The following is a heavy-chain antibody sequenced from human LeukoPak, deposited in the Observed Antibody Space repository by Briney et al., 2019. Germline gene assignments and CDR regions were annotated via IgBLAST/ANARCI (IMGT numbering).Heavy chain of an antibody. J-gene: IGHJ6*02. V-gene: IGHV3-7*03. CDR3: ARNNGMDV. Sequence: GGSLRLSCAASGFALSSHWMTWVRQVPGRGPEWVANVNRDGSETYYLDSVKGRFAIPEDNAKDSLYLQMNSLRAEDTALYHCARNNGMDVWGQGTTVIVSS. CDR2: VNRDGSET. CDR1: GFALSSHW.